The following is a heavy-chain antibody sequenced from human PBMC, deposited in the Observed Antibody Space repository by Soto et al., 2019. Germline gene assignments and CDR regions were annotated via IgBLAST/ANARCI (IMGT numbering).Heavy chain of an antibody. CDR2: IRSKAYGGTP. CDR1: GFTFGDYV. V-gene: IGHV3-49*03. Sequence: TGGSLRLSCTASGFTFGDYVMSWFRQAPGKGLEWVGFIRSKAYGGTPEYAASVKGRFSISRDDSKSIAYLQMNSLKTEDTAVYYCATYFVSGSHPPFVYWGQGTLVTVSS. CDR3: ATYFVSGSHPPFVY. D-gene: IGHD3-10*01. J-gene: IGHJ4*02.